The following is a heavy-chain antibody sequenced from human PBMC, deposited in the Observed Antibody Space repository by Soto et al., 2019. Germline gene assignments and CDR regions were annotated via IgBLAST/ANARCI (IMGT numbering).Heavy chain of an antibody. D-gene: IGHD4-17*01. CDR1: GYTFTSYG. Sequence: ASVKVSCKASGYTFTSYGISWVRQAPGQGLEWMGWISAYNGNTNYAQKLQGRVTMTTDTSTSTAYMELRSLRSDDTAVYYCARAHDYGDYVPRGADYWGQGTLVTVSS. CDR3: ARAHDYGDYVPRGADY. J-gene: IGHJ4*02. CDR2: ISAYNGNT. V-gene: IGHV1-18*01.